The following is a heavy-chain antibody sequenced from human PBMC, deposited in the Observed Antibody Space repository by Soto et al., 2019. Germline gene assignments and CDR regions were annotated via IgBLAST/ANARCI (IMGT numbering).Heavy chain of an antibody. CDR2: IKEDGSEK. Sequence: EVQLVESGGGLVQSGGSLRLSCEASGFSFITYWMNWVRQAPGKGLEWLASIKEDGSEKNYVDSVKGRFTISRDNAKNSLYVQMNSLSEEDTDGNYCGGAISGSFALGGQGTLVLVSS. J-gene: IGHJ4*02. V-gene: IGHV3-7*04. D-gene: IGHD3-9*01. CDR1: GFSFITYW. CDR3: GGAISGSFAL.